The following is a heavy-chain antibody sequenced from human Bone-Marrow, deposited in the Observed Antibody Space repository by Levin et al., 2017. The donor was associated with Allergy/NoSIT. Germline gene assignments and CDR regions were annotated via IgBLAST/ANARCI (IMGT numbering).Heavy chain of an antibody. Sequence: ASETLSLTCTVSDDSFSVYSWNWIRQPAGKGLEWIGRIYTGDSPTYNPSLQGRVTMSMDTSKNQFSLTLTSMTAADTAVYYCARSRYNWNYYYFDYWGQGTLVTVSS. CDR3: ARSRYNWNYYYFDY. CDR1: DDSFSVYS. V-gene: IGHV4-4*07. CDR2: IYTGDSP. D-gene: IGHD1-7*01. J-gene: IGHJ4*02.